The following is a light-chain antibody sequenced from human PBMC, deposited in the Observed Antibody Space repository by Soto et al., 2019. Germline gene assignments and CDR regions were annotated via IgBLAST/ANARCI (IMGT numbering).Light chain of an antibody. CDR2: DVS. CDR3: CSYVADLAL. Sequence: QSALTQPRSVSGSPEQTVSISCTGTSSDVGVYYFVSWYQQHPGKAPKLMISDVSKRPSGVPDRFSGSKSGNTASLTISGRQAEDEADYYGCSYVADLALFRGGTK. CDR1: SSDVGVYYF. V-gene: IGLV2-11*01. J-gene: IGLJ2*01.